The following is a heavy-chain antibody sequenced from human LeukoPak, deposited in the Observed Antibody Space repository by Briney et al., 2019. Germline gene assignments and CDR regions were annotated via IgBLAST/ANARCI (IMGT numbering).Heavy chain of an antibody. CDR1: GFTFSTSS. D-gene: IGHD3-9*01. Sequence: GGSLRLSCAASGFTFSTSSMNWVRQAPGKGLEWVSYITSSSATIFYVDSVKGRFTISRDNGKNSLYLQMNSLRDEDTAVYYCARDLDWGFDYWGQGILVTVSS. CDR2: ITSSSATI. J-gene: IGHJ4*02. V-gene: IGHV3-48*02. CDR3: ARDLDWGFDY.